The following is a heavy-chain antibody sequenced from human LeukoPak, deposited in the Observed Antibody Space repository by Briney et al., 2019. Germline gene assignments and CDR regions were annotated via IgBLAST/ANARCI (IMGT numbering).Heavy chain of an antibody. CDR3: ARDQSIAAAGSWFDP. J-gene: IGHJ5*02. CDR2: INPSGGST. CDR1: GYTFTSYY. V-gene: IGHV1-46*01. Sequence: ASVKVSCKASGYTFTSYYMHWVRQAPGQGLEWMGIINPSGGSTSYAQKFQGRVTMTRDTSTSTVYMELSSLRSEDTAVYYCARDQSIAAAGSWFDPRGQGTLVTVSS. D-gene: IGHD6-13*01.